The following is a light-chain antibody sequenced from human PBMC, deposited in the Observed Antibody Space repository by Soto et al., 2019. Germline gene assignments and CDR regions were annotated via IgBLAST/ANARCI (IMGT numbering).Light chain of an antibody. CDR3: CSYAGSYGV. J-gene: IGLJ1*01. Sequence: QSVLTQPRSVSGSPGQSVTISCTGTSSDVGGYNYVSWYQQHPGKAPKLMIYDVSKRPSGVPDRFSGSKSGNTASLTISGLQAEDEDASYCCSYAGSYGVFGTGTKVTV. V-gene: IGLV2-11*01. CDR2: DVS. CDR1: SSDVGGYNY.